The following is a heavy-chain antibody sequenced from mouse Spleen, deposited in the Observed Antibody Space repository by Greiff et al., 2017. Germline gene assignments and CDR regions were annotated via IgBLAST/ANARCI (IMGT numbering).Heavy chain of an antibody. CDR2: ISSGSSTI. D-gene: IGHD2-4*01. CDR1: GFTFSSFG. V-gene: IGHV5-17*02. CDR3: ARSRYDYDGPWFAY. J-gene: IGHJ3*01. Sequence: DVKLVESGGGLVQPGGSRKLSCAASGFTFSSFGMHWVRQAPEKGLEWVAYISSGSSTIYYADTVKGRFTISRDNPKNTLFLQMTSLRSEDTAMYYCARSRYDYDGPWFAYWGQGTLVTVSA.